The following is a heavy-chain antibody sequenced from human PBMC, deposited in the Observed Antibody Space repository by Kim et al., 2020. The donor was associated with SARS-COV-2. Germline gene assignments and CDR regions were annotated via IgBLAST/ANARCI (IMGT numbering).Heavy chain of an antibody. CDR3: ARAPSSTWWAPEY. CDR2: IWYDGNKK. J-gene: IGHJ4*02. V-gene: IGHV3-33*08. CDR1: GFTLSTSG. D-gene: IGHD6-13*01. Sequence: GGSLRLSCAASGFTLSTSGMHWVRQAPGKGLEWVALIWYDGNKKYYADSVKGRFTISTDNSKNSLFLQMSSLRVEDTAVYYCARAPSSTWWAPEYWGQGTLVSVSS.